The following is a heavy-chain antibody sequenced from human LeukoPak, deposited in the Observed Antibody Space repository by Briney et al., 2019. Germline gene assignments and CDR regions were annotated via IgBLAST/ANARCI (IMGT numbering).Heavy chain of an antibody. D-gene: IGHD3-3*01. V-gene: IGHV4-34*01. CDR2: INHSGST. CDR1: GGSFSGYY. CDR3: ARNYDFWSGYRKYNWFDP. Sequence: SETLSLTCAVYGGSFSGYYWSWIRQPPGKGLKWIGEINHSGSTNYNPSLKSRVTISVDTSKNQFSLKLSSVTAADTAVYYCARNYDFWSGYRKYNWFDPWGQGTLVTVSS. J-gene: IGHJ5*02.